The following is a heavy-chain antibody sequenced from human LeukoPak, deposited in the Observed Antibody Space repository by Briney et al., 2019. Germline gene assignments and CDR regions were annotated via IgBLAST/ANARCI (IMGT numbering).Heavy chain of an antibody. D-gene: IGHD3-16*01. CDR1: DDSITMYY. J-gene: IGHJ6*03. V-gene: IGHV4-4*07. CDR2: VSPRGST. CDR3: AREVGRFNTHYYYYMDV. Sequence: PSETLSLTCSVSDDSITMYYWTWLRQPAGKGLEWIGRVSPRGSTNYNPSLMSRGTISVDTSKNQFSLQLSSVTAADTAVYYCAREVGRFNTHYYYYMDVWGKGTTVTISS.